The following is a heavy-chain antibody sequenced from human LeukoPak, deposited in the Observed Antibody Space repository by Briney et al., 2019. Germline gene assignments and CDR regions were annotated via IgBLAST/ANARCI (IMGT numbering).Heavy chain of an antibody. CDR1: GGSLSSYY. V-gene: IGHV4-59*12. D-gene: IGHD6-25*01. J-gene: IGHJ5*02. Sequence: TSSETLSLTCTVSGGSLSSYYWSWIRQPPGKGLEWIGYISDSGRTNYNPSLKSRVTMSLDKSKNQFSLSLTSVTAADTAVYYCAREAAGQWFDPWGQGTLVTVSS. CDR3: AREAAGQWFDP. CDR2: ISDSGRT.